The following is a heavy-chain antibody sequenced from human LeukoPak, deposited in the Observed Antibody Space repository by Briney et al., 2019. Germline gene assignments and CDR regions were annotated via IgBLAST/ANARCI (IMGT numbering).Heavy chain of an antibody. J-gene: IGHJ5*02. V-gene: IGHV1-24*01. CDR2: VDPENGET. CDR3: ATVGCSSTRCYTLSYNWFDP. CDR1: GYTLTELT. D-gene: IGHD2-2*02. Sequence: VASEKVSCNVSGYTLTELTMHWVRQAPGKGLERMGGVDPENGETIYGQKFQGRVTMTEDTSTDTAYMELSSLRSEDTAVYYCATVGCSSTRCYTLSYNWFDPWGQGTLVTVSS.